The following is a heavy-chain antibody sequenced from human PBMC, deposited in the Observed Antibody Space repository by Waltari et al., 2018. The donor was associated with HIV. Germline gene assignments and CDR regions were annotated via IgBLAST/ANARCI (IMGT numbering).Heavy chain of an antibody. CDR3: ATQSYGEFEY. Sequence: EMQLVESGGDLVQPGGSLRLSCAASEFTFRLYWMRWVRQAPGKGLEWVGNIKQDGSEKYYADSVRGRFTISRDNTKNSLFLQMNTLGVDDTAIYYCATQSYGEFEYWGQGSLVTVSS. CDR1: EFTFRLYW. D-gene: IGHD4-17*01. V-gene: IGHV3-7*03. J-gene: IGHJ4*02. CDR2: IKQDGSEK.